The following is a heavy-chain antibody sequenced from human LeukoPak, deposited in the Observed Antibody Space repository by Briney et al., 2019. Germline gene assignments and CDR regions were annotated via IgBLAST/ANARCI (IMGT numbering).Heavy chain of an antibody. D-gene: IGHD3-10*01. Sequence: KGGESLKISCKGSGYSFNSYWIGWVRQMPGKGQEWMGIIYPGDSDTRYSPSFQGQVTISADKSISTAYLQWSSLKASDTAMYYCAIDTNNYYGSGSFDYWGQGTLVTVSS. V-gene: IGHV5-51*01. CDR1: GYSFNSYW. J-gene: IGHJ4*02. CDR3: AIDTNNYYGSGSFDY. CDR2: IYPGDSDT.